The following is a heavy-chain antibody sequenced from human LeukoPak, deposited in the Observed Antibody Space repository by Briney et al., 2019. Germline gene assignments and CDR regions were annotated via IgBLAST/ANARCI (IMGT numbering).Heavy chain of an antibody. V-gene: IGHV4-31*03. CDR2: IYYSGST. CDR3: ARGFNNDFWSGYYKRWFDP. CDR1: GGSISSGGYY. J-gene: IGHJ5*02. D-gene: IGHD3-3*01. Sequence: SETLSLTCTVSGGSISSGGYYWSWIRQHPGKGLEWIGYIYYSGSTNYNPSLKSRVTISVDTSKNQFSLKLSSVTAADTAVYYCARGFNNDFWSGYYKRWFDPWGQGTLVTVSS.